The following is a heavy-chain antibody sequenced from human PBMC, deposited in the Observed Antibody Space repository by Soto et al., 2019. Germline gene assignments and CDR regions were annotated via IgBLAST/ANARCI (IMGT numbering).Heavy chain of an antibody. Sequence: EVRLMESGGGFLQPGGSQRLSCVASGFTFNSYAMSWVRQTPEKGLEWVSAISGSGWQTYYAESVQGRFTISRDNFKTPVYLHMNRLRAEYSGIYYCAKGPYFDASGGCANFWGRGTLVTVSS. V-gene: IGHV3-23*01. J-gene: IGHJ2*01. CDR2: ISGSGWQT. CDR1: GFTFNSYA. CDR3: AKGPYFDASGGCANF. D-gene: IGHD2-15*01.